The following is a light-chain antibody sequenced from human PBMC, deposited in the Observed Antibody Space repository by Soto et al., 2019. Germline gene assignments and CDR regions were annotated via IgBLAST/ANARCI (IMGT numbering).Light chain of an antibody. Sequence: ESVLTQSPGTLSLSPGERATLSCRASQSVSSGYLAWYQQKPGQAPRLLIYGASSRATGIPDRFSGSGSGRDFTLTISRLEPEDFVIYYCQQYGSSPYTFGQGTKLEIK. V-gene: IGKV3-20*01. J-gene: IGKJ2*01. CDR2: GAS. CDR3: QQYGSSPYT. CDR1: QSVSSGY.